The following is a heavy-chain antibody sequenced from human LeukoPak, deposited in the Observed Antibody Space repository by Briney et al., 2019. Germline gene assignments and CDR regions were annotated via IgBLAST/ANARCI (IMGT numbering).Heavy chain of an antibody. V-gene: IGHV3-23*01. Sequence: GGSLRLSCAASGFTFSSHAMSWVRQAPGKGLEWVSAITGSGATTYYAESVKGRFTISRDNSNNTLFLQMNSLRAEDTAIYYCAKAIGWGQGTMVTVSS. CDR2: ITGSGATT. D-gene: IGHD2/OR15-2a*01. CDR3: AKAIG. J-gene: IGHJ3*01. CDR1: GFTFSSHA.